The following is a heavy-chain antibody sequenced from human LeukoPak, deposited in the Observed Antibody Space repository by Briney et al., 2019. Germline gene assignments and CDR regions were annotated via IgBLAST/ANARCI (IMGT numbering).Heavy chain of an antibody. Sequence: GASVKVSCKASGYTFTGYYMHWVRQAPGQGLEWMGWINPNSGGTNFAQKFQGRVTMTRDTSISTAYMELSRLRSDDTAVYYCARQVGGSYYFDYWGQGTLVTVSS. D-gene: IGHD1-26*01. V-gene: IGHV1-2*02. CDR3: ARQVGGSYYFDY. J-gene: IGHJ4*02. CDR1: GYTFTGYY. CDR2: INPNSGGT.